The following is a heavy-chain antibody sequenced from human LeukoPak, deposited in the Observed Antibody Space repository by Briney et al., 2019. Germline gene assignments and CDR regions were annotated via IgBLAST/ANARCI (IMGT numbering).Heavy chain of an antibody. J-gene: IGHJ3*02. D-gene: IGHD3-22*01. Sequence: PGGSLRLSCAASGFTFSDHYMSWIRQTPGKGLEWVSYIDSSGTVLYNADSVKGRFTISRDNAKNSLFLQMNSLRAEDTAVYYCAREGDSSGYDAFDIWSQGTMVTVSS. CDR3: AREGDSSGYDAFDI. V-gene: IGHV3-11*04. CDR1: GFTFSDHY. CDR2: IDSSGTVL.